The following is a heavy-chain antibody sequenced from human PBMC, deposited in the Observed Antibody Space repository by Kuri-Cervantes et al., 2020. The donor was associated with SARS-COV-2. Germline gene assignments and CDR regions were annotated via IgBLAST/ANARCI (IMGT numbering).Heavy chain of an antibody. CDR1: GFTFSNAW. Sequence: GESLKISCAASGFTFSNAWMNWVRQAPGKGLEWVGRIKSKTDGGTTDYAAPVKGRFTVSRDDSKNTLYLQMNSLRAEDTAVYYCARVYSGSYYNWFDPWGQGTLVTVSS. CDR2: IKSKTDGGTT. J-gene: IGHJ5*02. CDR3: ARVYSGSYYNWFDP. D-gene: IGHD1-26*01. V-gene: IGHV3-15*07.